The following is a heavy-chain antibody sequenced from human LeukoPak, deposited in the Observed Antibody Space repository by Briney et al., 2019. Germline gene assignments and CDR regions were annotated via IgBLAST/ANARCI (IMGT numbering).Heavy chain of an antibody. Sequence: GGSLRLSCAASGFTFSSYEMNWVRQAPGKGLEWVSYISSSGSTIYYADSVKGRFTISRDNAKNSLYLQMNSLGAEDTAVYYCAREVRGVTEPMDVWGQGTTVTVSS. CDR3: AREVRGVTEPMDV. J-gene: IGHJ6*02. CDR2: ISSSGSTI. CDR1: GFTFSSYE. D-gene: IGHD3-10*01. V-gene: IGHV3-48*03.